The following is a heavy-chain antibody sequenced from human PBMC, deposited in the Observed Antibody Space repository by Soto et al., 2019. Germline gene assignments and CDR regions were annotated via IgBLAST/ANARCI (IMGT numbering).Heavy chain of an antibody. CDR1: GFTFSSYN. Sequence: GGSLRLSCAASGFTFSSYNMNWVRQAPGKGLEWVSSISVSGSYMYYADSVKGRFAISRDNDKDSLYLQVNSLRAEDTAVYYCAGPGYSSQDYWGQGALVTVSS. D-gene: IGHD5-18*01. CDR3: AGPGYSSQDY. J-gene: IGHJ4*02. V-gene: IGHV3-21*01. CDR2: ISVSGSYM.